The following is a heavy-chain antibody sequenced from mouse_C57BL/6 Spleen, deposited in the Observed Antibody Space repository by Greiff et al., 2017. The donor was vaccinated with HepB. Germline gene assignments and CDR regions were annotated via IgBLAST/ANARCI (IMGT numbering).Heavy chain of an antibody. CDR1: GFNITDYY. CDR3: ATYYYGSREYYFDY. Sequence: VQLQQSGAELVRPGASVKLSCTASGFNITDYYMHWVKQRPEQGLEWIGRIDPEDGDTEYAPKFQGKATMTADTSSNTAYLQLSSLTSEDTAVYYCATYYYGSREYYFDYWGQGTTLTVSS. J-gene: IGHJ2*01. D-gene: IGHD1-1*01. V-gene: IGHV14-1*01. CDR2: IDPEDGDT.